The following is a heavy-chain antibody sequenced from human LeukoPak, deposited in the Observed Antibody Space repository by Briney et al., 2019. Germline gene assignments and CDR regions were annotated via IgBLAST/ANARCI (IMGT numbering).Heavy chain of an antibody. CDR1: GYTFTSYA. V-gene: IGHV7-4-1*02. J-gene: IGHJ5*02. CDR3: ARVAIFGVVGAVNWFDP. D-gene: IGHD3-3*02. CDR2: INTNTGNP. Sequence: GASVKVSCKASGYTFTSYAMNWVRQAPGQGLEWMGWINTNTGNPTYAQGFTGRFAFSLDTSVSTAYLQISSLKAEDTAVYYCARVAIFGVVGAVNWFDPWGQGTLVTVSS.